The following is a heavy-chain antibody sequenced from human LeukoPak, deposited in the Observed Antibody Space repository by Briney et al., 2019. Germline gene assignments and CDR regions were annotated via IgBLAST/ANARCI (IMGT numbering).Heavy chain of an antibody. Sequence: GASVKVSCKASGYTFTSYYMHWVRQAPGQGLEWMGIINPSGGSTSYAQKFQGRVTMTRDTSTSTVYMELSSLRSEDTAGYYSARVAAAGTNSFDPWGHGTLVTVSS. V-gene: IGHV1-46*01. CDR3: ARVAAAGTNSFDP. D-gene: IGHD6-13*01. CDR1: GYTFTSYY. J-gene: IGHJ5*02. CDR2: INPSGGST.